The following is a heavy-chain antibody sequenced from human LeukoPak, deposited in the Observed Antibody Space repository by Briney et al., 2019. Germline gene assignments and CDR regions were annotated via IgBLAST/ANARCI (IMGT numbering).Heavy chain of an antibody. D-gene: IGHD5-24*01. V-gene: IGHV3-66*01. CDR2: IYSGGST. J-gene: IGHJ4*02. CDR3: ARVWEDGYNYYFDY. Sequence: GGSLRLSCAASGFTVSSNYMSWVRQAPGKGLEWVSVIYSGGSTYYADSVKGRFTISRDNSKNTLYLQMNSLRVEDTAVYYCARVWEDGYNYYFDYWGQGTLVTVSS. CDR1: GFTVSSNY.